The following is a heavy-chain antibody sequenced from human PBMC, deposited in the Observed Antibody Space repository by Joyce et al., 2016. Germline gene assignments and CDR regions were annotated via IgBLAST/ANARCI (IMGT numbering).Heavy chain of an antibody. Sequence: QVQLVESGGGVVQPGRSLRLSCAASGVTFSYYGMHWVRQAPGKGLEVVAAQSYGGSEKLYADSVKGRSINSRDESKTTLYLQMNSLRADDTALYYCAKGLGDSVRGDFDYWGQGTLVTVSS. CDR3: AKGLGDSVRGDFDY. J-gene: IGHJ4*02. CDR2: QSYGGSEK. D-gene: IGHD3-16*01. CDR1: GVTFSYYG. V-gene: IGHV3-30*18.